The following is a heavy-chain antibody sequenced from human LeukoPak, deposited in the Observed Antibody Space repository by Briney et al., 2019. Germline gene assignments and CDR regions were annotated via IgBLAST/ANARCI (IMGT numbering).Heavy chain of an antibody. D-gene: IGHD3-22*01. J-gene: IGHJ5*02. CDR1: GFTVSSNY. V-gene: IGHV3-53*01. CDR3: ARDRYYYDSSGYSRWFDP. Sequence: GRSLRLSCAASGFTVSSNYMSWVRQAPGKGLEWVSVIYSGGSTYYADSVKGRFTISRDNSKNTLYLQMNSLRAEDTAVYYCARDRYYYDSSGYSRWFDPWGQGTLVTVSS. CDR2: IYSGGST.